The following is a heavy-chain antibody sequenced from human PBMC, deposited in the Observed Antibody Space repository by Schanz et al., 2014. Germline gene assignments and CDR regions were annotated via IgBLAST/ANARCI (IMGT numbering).Heavy chain of an antibody. D-gene: IGHD5-12*01. J-gene: IGHJ1*01. CDR1: GFTFSSYG. Sequence: QVQLVESGGGVVQPGRSLRLSCAASGFTFSSYGMHWVRQVPGKGLEWVAVVCYDGSKKYYADSVKGRFTISRDNSKNTLYMKLNTLRAEDTAGEYCARDGGRDGYNLAFDVWGQGTLVTVSS. V-gene: IGHV3-33*01. CDR3: ARDGGRDGYNLAFDV. CDR2: VCYDGSKK.